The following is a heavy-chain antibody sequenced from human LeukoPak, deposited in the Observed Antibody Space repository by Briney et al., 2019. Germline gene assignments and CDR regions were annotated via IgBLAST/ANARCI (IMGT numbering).Heavy chain of an antibody. D-gene: IGHD6-19*01. CDR2: IYSGGST. CDR3: ARDSGWYSGPYYFDY. Sequence: SGGSLRLSCAASGFTVSSNYMSWVRQAPGKGLEWVSVIYSGGSTYYADSVEGRFTISRDNSKNTLYLQMNSLRAEDTAVYYCARDSGWYSGPYYFDYWGQGTLVTVSS. V-gene: IGHV3-66*01. J-gene: IGHJ4*02. CDR1: GFTVSSNY.